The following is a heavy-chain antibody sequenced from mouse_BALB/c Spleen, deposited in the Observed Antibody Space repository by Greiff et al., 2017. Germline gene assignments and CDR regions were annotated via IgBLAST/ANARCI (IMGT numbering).Heavy chain of an antibody. V-gene: IGHV1-7*01. Sequence: VQLQQSGAELAKPGASVKMSCKASGYTFTSYWMHWVKQRPGQGLEWIGYINPSTGYTEYNQKFKDKATLTADKSSSTAYMQLSSLTSEDSAVYYCAREGVRLFYAMDYWGQGTSVTVSS. D-gene: IGHD2-14*01. CDR3: AREGVRLFYAMDY. J-gene: IGHJ4*01. CDR2: INPSTGYT. CDR1: GYTFTSYW.